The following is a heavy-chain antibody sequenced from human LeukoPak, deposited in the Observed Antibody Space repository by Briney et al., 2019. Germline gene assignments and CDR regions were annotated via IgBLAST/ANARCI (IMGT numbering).Heavy chain of an antibody. J-gene: IGHJ4*02. V-gene: IGHV4-38-2*02. Sequence: SETLSLTCTVSGYSISSGYYWGWIRQPPGKGLEWIGSIYHSGSTYYNPSLKSRVTISVDTSKNQFSLKLSSVTAADTAVYYCASSWFCGGDCYSTAGYWGQGTLVTVSS. CDR3: ASSWFCGGDCYSTAGY. CDR2: IYHSGST. D-gene: IGHD2-21*01. CDR1: GYSISSGYY.